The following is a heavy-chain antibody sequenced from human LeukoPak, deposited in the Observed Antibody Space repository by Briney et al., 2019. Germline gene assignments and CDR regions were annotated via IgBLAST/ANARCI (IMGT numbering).Heavy chain of an antibody. J-gene: IGHJ5*02. CDR3: ARDSTGYGYEEWS. Sequence: GGSLRLSCAASGFTFSSYWMHWVRQAPGKGLVWVSRINSDGSSTSYADSVKGRFTISRDNAKNSLYLQMNSLRAEDTAVYYCARDSTGYGYEEWSWGQGTLVTVSS. V-gene: IGHV3-74*01. CDR1: GFTFSSYW. D-gene: IGHD5-18*01. CDR2: INSDGSST.